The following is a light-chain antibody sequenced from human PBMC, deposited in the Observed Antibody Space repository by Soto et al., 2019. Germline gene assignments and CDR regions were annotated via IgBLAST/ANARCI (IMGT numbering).Light chain of an antibody. V-gene: IGLV2-8*01. CDR3: TSHTSSSTLVV. J-gene: IGLJ2*01. CDR1: SSDVGLYNF. Sequence: QSALTQPPSASGSLGQSVTISCTGTSSDVGLYNFVSWYQQHPGKAPKLTIYDVTKRPSGVPDRFSGSKSGNTASLTVSGLQAEDEADYYCTSHTSSSTLVVFGGGTKLTVL. CDR2: DVT.